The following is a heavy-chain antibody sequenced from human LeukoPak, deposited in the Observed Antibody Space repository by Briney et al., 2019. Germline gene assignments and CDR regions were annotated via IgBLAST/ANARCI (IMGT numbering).Heavy chain of an antibody. CDR3: AKDQRGYDKPIDY. V-gene: IGHV3-23*01. CDR1: GLTFSLYA. Sequence: GGSLRLSCAASGLTFSLYAMSWVRQAPGKGLEWVSAISGSGGYTDYADSVKGRFTISRGNSKNTLYVQMNSLRAEDTAVYYCAKDQRGYDKPIDYWGQGTLVTVSS. J-gene: IGHJ4*02. D-gene: IGHD5-12*01. CDR2: ISGSGGYT.